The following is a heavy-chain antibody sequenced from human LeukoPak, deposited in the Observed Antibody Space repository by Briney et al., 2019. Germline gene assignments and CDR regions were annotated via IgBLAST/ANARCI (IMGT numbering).Heavy chain of an antibody. D-gene: IGHD3-22*01. CDR1: GYTFTSYD. Sequence: GASVKVSCKASGYTFTSYDINWVRQAPGQGLEWMGWISAYNDNTNCAQKAQGRVTMTTDTSTSTAYMELRSLRSDDTAVYYCARDSSGSGGYFDYWGQGTLVTVSS. J-gene: IGHJ4*02. CDR3: ARDSSGSGGYFDY. CDR2: ISAYNDNT. V-gene: IGHV1-18*01.